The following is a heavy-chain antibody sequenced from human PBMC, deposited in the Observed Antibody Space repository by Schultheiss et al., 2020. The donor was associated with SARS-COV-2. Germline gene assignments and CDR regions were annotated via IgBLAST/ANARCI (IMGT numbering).Heavy chain of an antibody. D-gene: IGHD2-2*02. CDR1: GFSLSTSGVG. Sequence: SGPTLVKPTQTLTLTCTFSGFSLSTSGVGVGWIRQPPGKALEWLALIYWDDDKRYSPSLKSRLTITKDTSKNQVVLTMTNMDPVDTATYYFARCLRGYCSSTSCYTGNWFDPWGQGTLVTVSS. CDR3: ARCLRGYCSSTSCYTGNWFDP. V-gene: IGHV2-5*02. J-gene: IGHJ5*02. CDR2: IYWDDDK.